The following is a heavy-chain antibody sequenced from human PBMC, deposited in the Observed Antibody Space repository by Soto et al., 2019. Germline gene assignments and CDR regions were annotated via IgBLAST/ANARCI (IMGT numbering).Heavy chain of an antibody. Sequence: SETLSLTCTVSGGSISSYYWSWIRQPPGKGLEWIGYIYYSGSTNYNPSLKSRVTISVDTSKNQFSLKLSSVTAADTAVYYCARDFSLSDYDFWSGPTYHGIDVWGQGTTVTVSS. J-gene: IGHJ6*02. D-gene: IGHD3-3*01. CDR1: GGSISSYY. V-gene: IGHV4-59*01. CDR3: ARDFSLSDYDFWSGPTYHGIDV. CDR2: IYYSGST.